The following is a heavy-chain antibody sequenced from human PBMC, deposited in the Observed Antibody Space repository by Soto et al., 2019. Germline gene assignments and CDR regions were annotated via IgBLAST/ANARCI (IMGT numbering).Heavy chain of an antibody. CDR3: ARDNRGLPDAFDI. J-gene: IGHJ3*02. V-gene: IGHV1-69*06. D-gene: IGHD4-17*01. Sequence: QVQLVQSGAEVKKPGSSVKVSCKASGDTFSSYAISWVRQAPGQGLEWMGGIIPIFGTANYAQKFQGRVTITADKSTSTAYMELSSLRSEDTSVYYCARDNRGLPDAFDIWGQGTMVTVSS. CDR1: GDTFSSYA. CDR2: IIPIFGTA.